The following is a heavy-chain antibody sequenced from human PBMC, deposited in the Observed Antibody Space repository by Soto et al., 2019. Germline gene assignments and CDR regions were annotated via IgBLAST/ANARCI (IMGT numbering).Heavy chain of an antibody. D-gene: IGHD1-1*01. CDR2: ISAYNGNT. J-gene: IGHJ6*02. CDR3: ATVIGGNQWHPASSYYYYGMDL. CDR1: GYTFSSYG. Sequence: ASVKVACKASGYTFSSYGISWVRQAPGQELEWMGWISAYNGNTNYAQKLQGRVTMTTDTSTSTAYMELRSLRSDDTAVYYCATVIGGNQWHPASSYYYYGMDLWAQGTTATLS. V-gene: IGHV1-18*04.